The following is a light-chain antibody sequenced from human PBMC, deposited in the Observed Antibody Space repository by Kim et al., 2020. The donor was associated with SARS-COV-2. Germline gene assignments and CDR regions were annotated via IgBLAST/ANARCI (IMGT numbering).Light chain of an antibody. CDR1: SSNIGSNY. CDR3: AAWDDSLSGPV. V-gene: IGLV1-47*01. CDR2: RNN. J-gene: IGLJ3*02. Sequence: GPRVTIPCSGSSSNIGSNYVYWYQQLPGTAPKLLIYRNNQRPSGVPDRFSGSKSGTSASLAISGLRSEDEADYYCAAWDDSLSGPVFGGGTQLTVL.